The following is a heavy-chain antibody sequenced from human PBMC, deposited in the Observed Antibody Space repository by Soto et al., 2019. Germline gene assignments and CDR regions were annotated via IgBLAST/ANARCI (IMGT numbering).Heavy chain of an antibody. J-gene: IGHJ4*02. Sequence: ASVKVSCKASGYTFTDYAIHWVRQAPGQRLEWMGWIAPGNGNTKYSQNFQGRVTITRDTSATTAYMELSSLRSEDTAVYYCAKGSRMWAPDYWGQGTLVTVSS. CDR3: AKGSRMWAPDY. CDR1: GYTFTDYA. V-gene: IGHV1-3*01. CDR2: IAPGNGNT. D-gene: IGHD1-26*01.